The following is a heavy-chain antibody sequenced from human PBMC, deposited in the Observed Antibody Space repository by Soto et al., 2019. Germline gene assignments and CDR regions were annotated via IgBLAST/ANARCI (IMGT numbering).Heavy chain of an antibody. Sequence: QGRLQESTPALVKPSQTLSLTCTVSGDSITSGDYYWSWIRQSPGKGLELVGYIIYSGTTYYNPSCRSRVTTSCYTSKNHFSLMVTSVTVADSSVYECVTDRRFSSCWVPGDYYHYGMHVLGQGITVSVS. J-gene: IGHJ6*02. V-gene: IGHV4-30-4*01. CDR2: IIYSGTT. CDR1: GDSITSGDYY. D-gene: IGHD6-13*01. CDR3: VTDRRFSSCWVPGDYYHYGMHV.